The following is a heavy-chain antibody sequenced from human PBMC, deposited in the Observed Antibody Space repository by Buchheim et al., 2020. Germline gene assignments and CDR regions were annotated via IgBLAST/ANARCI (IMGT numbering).Heavy chain of an antibody. CDR2: IYYSGST. J-gene: IGHJ4*02. CDR1: SGSISSYY. Sequence: QVQLQESGPGLVKPSETLSLTCTVSSGSISSYYWSWIRQPPGKGLEWIGYIYYSGSTNYNPSLKSRVTISVDTSKNQFSLKLSSVTAADTAVYYCARAVYYDSSGYPYYFDYWGQGTL. D-gene: IGHD3-22*01. CDR3: ARAVYYDSSGYPYYFDY. V-gene: IGHV4-59*01.